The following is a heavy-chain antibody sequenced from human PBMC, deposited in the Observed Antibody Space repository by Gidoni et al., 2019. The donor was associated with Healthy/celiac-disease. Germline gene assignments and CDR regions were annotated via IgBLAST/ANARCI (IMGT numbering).Heavy chain of an antibody. D-gene: IGHD2-2*01. J-gene: IGHJ5*02. CDR1: GFTFGDYA. CDR3: TSGACSSTSCSNWFDP. V-gene: IGHV3-49*05. CDR2: IRSKAYGGTT. Sequence: EVQLVESGGGLVKPGRSLRLSCTASGFTFGDYAMSWFRQAPGKGLEWVGFIRSKAYGGTTEYAASVKGRFTISRDDSKSIAYLQMNSLKTEDTAVYYCTSGACSSTSCSNWFDPWGQGTLVTVSS.